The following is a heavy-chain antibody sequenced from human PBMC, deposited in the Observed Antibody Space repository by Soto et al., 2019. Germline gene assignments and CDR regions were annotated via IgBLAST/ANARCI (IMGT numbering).Heavy chain of an antibody. D-gene: IGHD3-10*01. Sequence: QVQLVQSGAEVKKPGASVKVSCNTSGYTFTDYGVTWVRQAPGQGLEWMGWISAYNANTKYAPKLQGRVTMTTDTSTSTAYMELRSLRSDDTAVYYCARDHGSGENAFDIWGQGTMVTVSS. CDR1: GYTFTDYG. V-gene: IGHV1-18*01. CDR2: ISAYNANT. J-gene: IGHJ3*02. CDR3: ARDHGSGENAFDI.